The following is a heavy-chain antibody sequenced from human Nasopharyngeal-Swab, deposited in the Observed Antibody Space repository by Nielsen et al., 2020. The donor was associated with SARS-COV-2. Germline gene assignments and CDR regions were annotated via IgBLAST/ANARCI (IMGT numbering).Heavy chain of an antibody. J-gene: IGHJ3*02. D-gene: IGHD2-21*02. CDR2: IYPGDSDT. CDR1: GYSFTSYW. CDR3: ARCGGDCYHDAFDI. V-gene: IGHV5-51*01. Sequence: ESLKTSFKGSGYSFTSYWIGRVRQMPGKGLEWMGIIYPGDSDTRYSASFQGQVTISADKSISTAYLQWSSLKASDTAMYYCARCGGDCYHDAFDIWGQGTMVTVSS.